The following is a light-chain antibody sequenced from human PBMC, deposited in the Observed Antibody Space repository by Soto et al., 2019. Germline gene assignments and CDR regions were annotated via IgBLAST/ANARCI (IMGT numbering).Light chain of an antibody. Sequence: DIQLTQSPSLLSASIGDRVTITCRASHDISTFLAWYQQKPGKAPKLLIYEASTLQSGVPSRFSGSGSGKECILTVSGPLPEDFAAYHCQQLYTLPFTFGQGTRL. V-gene: IGKV1-9*01. CDR3: QQLYTLPFT. CDR2: EAS. CDR1: HDISTF. J-gene: IGKJ5*01.